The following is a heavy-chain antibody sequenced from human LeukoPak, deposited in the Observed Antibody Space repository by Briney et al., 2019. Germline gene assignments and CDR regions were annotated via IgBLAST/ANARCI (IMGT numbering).Heavy chain of an antibody. V-gene: IGHV1-3*01. J-gene: IGHJ4*02. CDR3: AREGGYYGSGSHN. Sequence: ASVKVSCKASGYTFITYAIHWVRQAPGQRLEWMGWINGGNGNTKYLENFQGRVTFTRDTSASTAYMELSSLRSEDTAVYYCAREGGYYGSGSHNWGQGTLVTVSS. CDR1: GYTFITYA. D-gene: IGHD3-10*01. CDR2: INGGNGNT.